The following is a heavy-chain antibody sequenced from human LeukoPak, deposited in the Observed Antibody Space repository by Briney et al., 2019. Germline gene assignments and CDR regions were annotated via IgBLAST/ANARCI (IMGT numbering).Heavy chain of an antibody. CDR1: GGSISSSNW. V-gene: IGHV4-4*02. CDR3: ARERGSSWYRTNYYYYYMDV. Sequence: SETLSLTCAVSGGSISSSNWWSWVRQPPGKGLEWIGEIYHSGSTNYNPSLKSRVTISVDKSKNQFSLKLSSVTAADTAVYYCARERGSSWYRTNYYYYYMDVWGKGTTVTVSS. J-gene: IGHJ6*03. CDR2: IYHSGST. D-gene: IGHD6-13*01.